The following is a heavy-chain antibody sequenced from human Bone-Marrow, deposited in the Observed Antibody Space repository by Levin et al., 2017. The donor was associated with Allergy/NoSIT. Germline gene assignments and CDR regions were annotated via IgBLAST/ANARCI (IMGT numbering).Heavy chain of an antibody. J-gene: IGHJ5*02. V-gene: IGHV4-34*01. Sequence: ASETLSLTCAVYGGSFSGYYWSWIRQPPGKGLEWIGEINHSGSTNYNPSLKSRVTISVDTSKNQFSLKLSSVTAADTAVYYCARRRGIVVVPAAISVVWFDPWGQGTLVTVSS. CDR1: GGSFSGYY. CDR3: ARRRGIVVVPAAISVVWFDP. CDR2: INHSGST. D-gene: IGHD2-2*02.